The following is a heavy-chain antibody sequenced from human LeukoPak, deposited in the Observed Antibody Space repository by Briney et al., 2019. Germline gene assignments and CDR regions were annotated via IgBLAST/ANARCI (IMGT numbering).Heavy chain of an antibody. CDR3: ARGRLRWSRGVFDY. CDR1: GGSFSGYY. D-gene: IGHD4-23*01. Sequence: SETLSLTCAVYGGSFSGYYWSWIRQPPGKGLEWIGEINHSGSTNYIPSLKSRVTISVDTSKNQFSLKLSSVTAADTAVYYCARGRLRWSRGVFDYWGQGTLVTVSS. V-gene: IGHV4-34*01. CDR2: INHSGST. J-gene: IGHJ4*02.